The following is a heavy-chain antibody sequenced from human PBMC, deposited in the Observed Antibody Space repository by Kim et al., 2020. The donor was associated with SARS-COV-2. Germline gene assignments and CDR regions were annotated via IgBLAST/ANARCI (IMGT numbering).Heavy chain of an antibody. CDR3: ARAKMTTVVISDDMDV. CDR1: GFTFSSYA. CDR2: ISYDGSNK. Sequence: GGSLRLSCAASGFTFSSYAMHWVRQAPGKGLEWVSVISYDGSNKYYADSVKGRFTISRDNSKNTLYLQMNSLRAEDTAVYYCARAKMTTVVISDDMDVWGPGTTVTVS. D-gene: IGHD4-17*01. J-gene: IGHJ6*02. V-gene: IGHV3-30*04.